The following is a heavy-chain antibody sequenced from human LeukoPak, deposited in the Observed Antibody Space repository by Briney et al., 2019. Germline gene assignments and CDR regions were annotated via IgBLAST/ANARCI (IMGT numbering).Heavy chain of an antibody. D-gene: IGHD4-23*01. J-gene: IGHJ4*02. V-gene: IGHV3-23*01. Sequence: GGSLRLSCAASGFTFSSYAMSWVRQAPGKGLEWVSAISGSGGSTYYADSVKGRFTISRDNSENTLYLQMNSLRAEDTAVYYCAKDLLATVVFDYWGQGTLVTVSS. CDR2: ISGSGGST. CDR1: GFTFSSYA. CDR3: AKDLLATVVFDY.